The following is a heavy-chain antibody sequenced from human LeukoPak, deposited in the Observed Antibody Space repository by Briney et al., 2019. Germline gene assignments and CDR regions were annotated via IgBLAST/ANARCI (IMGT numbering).Heavy chain of an antibody. V-gene: IGHV3-74*01. CDR1: GFTFSRYW. D-gene: IGHD3-22*01. CDR2: INPDGSTT. J-gene: IGHJ5*02. CDR3: ARVLSGSWDWFDP. Sequence: GGSVRLSCAASGFTFSRYWIHWVRQAPGKGLEWVSRINPDGSTTTYADSVKGRFTISRDNAKNTVYLQMNSLRAEDTAVYYCARVLSGSWDWFDPWGQGTLVTVSS.